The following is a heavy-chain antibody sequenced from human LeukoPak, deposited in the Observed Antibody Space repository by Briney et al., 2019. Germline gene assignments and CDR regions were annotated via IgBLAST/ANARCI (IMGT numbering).Heavy chain of an antibody. Sequence: APVKVSCKASGGTFSSYAISWVRQAPGQGLEWMGWINPNSGGTNYAQKFQGRVTMTRDTSISAVYMEQSRLRSDDTAVYYCARDGTGVYNLVQYWGQGTLVTVSS. CDR2: INPNSGGT. CDR3: ARDGTGVYNLVQY. J-gene: IGHJ4*02. CDR1: GGTFSSYA. V-gene: IGHV1-2*02. D-gene: IGHD5-24*01.